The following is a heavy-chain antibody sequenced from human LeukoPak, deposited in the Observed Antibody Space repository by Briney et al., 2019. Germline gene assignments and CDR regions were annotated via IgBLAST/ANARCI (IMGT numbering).Heavy chain of an antibody. J-gene: IGHJ4*02. D-gene: IGHD3-22*01. CDR1: GLTFSSYS. CDR3: ARDRSLPVVGSSGYYNDY. Sequence: GGSLRLSCAASGLTFSSYSMNWVRQAPGKGLEWVSSISSSSSYIYYADSVKGRFTISRDNAKNSLYLQMNSLRAEDTAVYYCARDRSLPVVGSSGYYNDYWGQGTLVTVSS. CDR2: ISSSSSYI. V-gene: IGHV3-21*01.